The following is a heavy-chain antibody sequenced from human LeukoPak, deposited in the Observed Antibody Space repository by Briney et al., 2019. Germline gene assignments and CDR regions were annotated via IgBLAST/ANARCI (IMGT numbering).Heavy chain of an antibody. J-gene: IGHJ3*02. CDR3: ARDDPRAEGAYAFDI. V-gene: IGHV3-21*01. Sequence: GGSLRLSCAASGFTFSSYSMNWVRQAPGKGLEWVSFISSGGNYIYYADSVKGRFTISRDTAKHSLYLQMNSLRAEDTAVYYCARDDPRAEGAYAFDIWGQGTMVTVSS. CDR2: ISSGGNYI. CDR1: GFTFSSYS. D-gene: IGHD4/OR15-4a*01.